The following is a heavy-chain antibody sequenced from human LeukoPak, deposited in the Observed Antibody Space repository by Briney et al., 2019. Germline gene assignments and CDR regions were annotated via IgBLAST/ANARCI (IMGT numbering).Heavy chain of an antibody. J-gene: IGHJ4*02. CDR1: GFTLSDVW. Sequence: GGSLRLSCAASGFTLSDVWMSWVRQAPGKGLAWVANIRQDGSEILYVDSVKGRFTISRDNAKNSLYLQMNRLRAEDTAVYYCARGSRLHFYGRTQEHFDTWGLGTLVTVSS. D-gene: IGHD3-10*01. CDR3: ARGSRLHFYGRTQEHFDT. CDR2: IRQDGSEI. V-gene: IGHV3-7*01.